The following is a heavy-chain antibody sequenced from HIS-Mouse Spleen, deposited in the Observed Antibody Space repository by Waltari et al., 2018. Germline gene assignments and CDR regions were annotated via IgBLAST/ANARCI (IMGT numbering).Heavy chain of an antibody. CDR3: AREIPYSSSWYDWYFDL. V-gene: IGHV4-39*07. Sequence: QLQLHESGPGLVKPSETRALTCTVPGGSISSSSYNWRWIRQPPGKGLEWIGSIYYSGSTYYNPSLKSRVTISVDTSKNQFSLKLSSVTAADTAVYYCAREIPYSSSWYDWYFDLWGRGTLVTVSS. CDR1: GGSISSSSYN. D-gene: IGHD6-13*01. CDR2: IYYSGST. J-gene: IGHJ2*01.